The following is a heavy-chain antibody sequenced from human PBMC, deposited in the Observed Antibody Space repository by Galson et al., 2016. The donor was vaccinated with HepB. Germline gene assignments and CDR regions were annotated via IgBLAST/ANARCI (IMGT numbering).Heavy chain of an antibody. CDR1: GGSYSNYY. V-gene: IGHV4-34*01. D-gene: IGHD4-11*01. Sequence: SETLSLTCDVYGGSYSNYYWNWIRQPPGKGLEWIGEISKSGGTTYIPSLKPRVTISRDGFSLTLTSVTAADTAVYYCAHDYRRGIFDIWAQGTLVTVSS. CDR2: ISKSGGT. CDR3: AHDYRRGIFDI. J-gene: IGHJ4*02.